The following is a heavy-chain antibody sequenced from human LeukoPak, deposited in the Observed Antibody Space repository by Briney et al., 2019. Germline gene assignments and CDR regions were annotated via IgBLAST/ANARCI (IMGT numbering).Heavy chain of an antibody. CDR1: GGSVSSGSYY. CDR3: ARDDTREGLDP. J-gene: IGHJ5*02. V-gene: IGHV4-61*01. D-gene: IGHD5-18*01. Sequence: PSETLSLTCTVTGGSVSSGSYYWSWIRQSPGKGLEWIGYMYYSGGTNYNPSLKSRVTISLDTSKNQFSLKLSSVTAADTAIYYCARDDTREGLDPWGQGTLVTVSS. CDR2: MYYSGGT.